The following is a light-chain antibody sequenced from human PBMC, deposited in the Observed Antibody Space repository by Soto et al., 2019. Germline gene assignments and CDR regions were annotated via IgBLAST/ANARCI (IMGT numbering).Light chain of an antibody. J-gene: IGKJ1*01. V-gene: IGKV2-28*01. CDR1: QRPLHYYGHHY. CDR3: MQALQTPST. Sequence: DIVISLSPLSLPVTPGEAVSIFYRSRQRPLHYYGHHYLYWYLQKPGQSPQLLIYLGSNRASGVPDSFSGSGSGTDFTLKISRVEAEDVGVYYCMQALQTPSTFGQGTKVEIK. CDR2: LGS.